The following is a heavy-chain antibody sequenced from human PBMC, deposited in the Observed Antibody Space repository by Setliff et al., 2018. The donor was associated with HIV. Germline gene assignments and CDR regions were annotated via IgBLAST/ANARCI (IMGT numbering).Heavy chain of an antibody. D-gene: IGHD2-8*01. CDR1: GGSISSSSYY. CDR2: IYYSGST. V-gene: IGHV4-39*01. CDR3: ASRYCTNGVFYRRFYGSGSPLEAFDI. Sequence: TLSLTCTVSGGSISSSSYYWGWIRQPPGKGLEWIGSIYYSGSTYYNPSLKSRVTISVDTSKNQFSLKLSSVTAADTAVYYCASRYCTNGVFYRRFYGSGSPLEAFDIWGQGTMVTVSS. J-gene: IGHJ3*02.